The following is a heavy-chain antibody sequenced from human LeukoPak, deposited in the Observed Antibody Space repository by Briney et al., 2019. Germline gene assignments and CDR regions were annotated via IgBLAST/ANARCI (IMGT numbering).Heavy chain of an antibody. V-gene: IGHV3-23*01. D-gene: IGHD4-11*01. CDR2: VSGSGGST. CDR1: GFTFSSYA. CDR3: AKNSDTVTTIADY. Sequence: PEGSLRLPCAASGFTFSSYAMSWVRQAPGKGLEWVSAVSGSGGSTYYADSVKARFTISRDNSKNTLYLQMNSLRAEDTAVYYCAKNSDTVTTIADYWGQGTLVTVSS. J-gene: IGHJ4*02.